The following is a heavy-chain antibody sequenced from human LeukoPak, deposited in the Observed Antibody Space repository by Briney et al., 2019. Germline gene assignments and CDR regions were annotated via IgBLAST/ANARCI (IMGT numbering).Heavy chain of an antibody. D-gene: IGHD3-22*01. J-gene: IGHJ4*02. CDR3: ARGSYDSSGYILDY. CDR2: IGTAGDT. Sequence: GGSLRLSCAASGFTFSSYDMHWVRQATGKGLEWVSAIGTAGDTYYPGSVKGRFTTSRENAKNSLYLQMNSLRAGDTAVYYCARGSYDSSGYILDYWGQGTLVTVSS. CDR1: GFTFSSYD. V-gene: IGHV3-13*04.